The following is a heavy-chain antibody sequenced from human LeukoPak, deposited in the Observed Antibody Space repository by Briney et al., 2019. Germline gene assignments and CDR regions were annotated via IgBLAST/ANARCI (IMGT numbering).Heavy chain of an antibody. V-gene: IGHV1-8*02. CDR2: MKPNSGNT. CDR3: ATELRWKDH. CDR1: GYTFTSYG. J-gene: IGHJ4*02. Sequence: ASVKVSSKASGYTFTSYGISWVRQATGQGLEWMGYMKPNSGNTGYAQKFQGRVTMTRGTSISTAYMELSSLTSEDTAVYYCATELRWKDHWGQGTLVTVSS. D-gene: IGHD4-23*01.